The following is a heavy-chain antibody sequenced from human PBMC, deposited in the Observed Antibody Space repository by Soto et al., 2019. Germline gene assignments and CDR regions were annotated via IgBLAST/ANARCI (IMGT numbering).Heavy chain of an antibody. Sequence: LKISCKGSGYSFTSYWIGWVRQMPGKGLEWMGIIYPGDSDTRYSPSFQGQVTISADKSISTAYLQWSSLKASDTAMYYCARHRXYCSSTSCRRYYYGMDVWGQGTTVTVSS. J-gene: IGHJ6*02. CDR2: IYPGDSDT. CDR3: ARHRXYCSSTSCRRYYYGMDV. V-gene: IGHV5-51*01. D-gene: IGHD2-2*01. CDR1: GYSFTSYW.